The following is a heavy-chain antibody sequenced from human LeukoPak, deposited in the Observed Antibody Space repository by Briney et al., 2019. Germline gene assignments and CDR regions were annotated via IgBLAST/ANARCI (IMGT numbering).Heavy chain of an antibody. D-gene: IGHD6-19*01. CDR2: ISGSGGST. J-gene: IGHJ4*02. Sequence: GGSLRLSCAASGFTLSSYAMSWVRQAPGKGLEWVSSISGSGGSTYYADSVKGRFTISRDNSKNTLYLQMNSLRAEDTAIYYCAGDRNSDWYSPLDYWGQGSQVTVS. CDR3: AGDRNSDWYSPLDY. CDR1: GFTLSSYA. V-gene: IGHV3-23*01.